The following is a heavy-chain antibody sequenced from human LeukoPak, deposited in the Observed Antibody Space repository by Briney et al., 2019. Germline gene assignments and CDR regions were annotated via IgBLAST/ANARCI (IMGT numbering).Heavy chain of an antibody. CDR3: AKSDHRGDGFNYDY. V-gene: IGHV3-43*01. J-gene: IGHJ4*02. CDR1: GFTFDDHT. D-gene: IGHD5-24*01. Sequence: GGSLRLSCAASGFTFDDHTMHWVRQAPRKGLEWVSLISWDGGVTKYAGSVKGRFTISRDNTKKSLYLQMNSLRTEDTALYYCAKSDHRGDGFNYDYWGQGTLVTVSS. CDR2: ISWDGGVT.